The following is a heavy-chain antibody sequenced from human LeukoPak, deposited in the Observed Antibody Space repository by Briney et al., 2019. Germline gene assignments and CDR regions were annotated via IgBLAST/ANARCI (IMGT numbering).Heavy chain of an antibody. CDR1: GSPFTSYW. V-gene: IGHV5-51*01. CDR3: ARLVGYCGSTSCYTPFDY. D-gene: IGHD2-2*02. J-gene: IGHJ4*02. CDR2: IYPGDSDT. Sequence: PGGPLQISCQGSGSPFTSYWIGWARQVPGKGLEGMGIIYPGDSDTRYSPSLQGPVTLSAGQSISTPFLQWIRPTPPAPAIYSCARLVGYCGSTSCYTPFDYGGQGTLVTVSS.